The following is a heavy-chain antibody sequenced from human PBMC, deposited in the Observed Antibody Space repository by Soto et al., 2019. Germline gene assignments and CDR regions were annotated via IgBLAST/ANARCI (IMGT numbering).Heavy chain of an antibody. CDR3: MLGSGWKDFDY. CDR1: GGSLSSSSYY. Sequence: SETLSLTCTVSGGSLSSSSYYWGWIRQPPGKGLEWIGNIYYSGSTYYNPSLKSRVTISVDTSKNQFSLKLSSVTAADTAVYYCMLGSGWKDFDYWGQGTRVTVSS. V-gene: IGHV4-39*01. J-gene: IGHJ4*02. CDR2: IYYSGST. D-gene: IGHD3-22*01.